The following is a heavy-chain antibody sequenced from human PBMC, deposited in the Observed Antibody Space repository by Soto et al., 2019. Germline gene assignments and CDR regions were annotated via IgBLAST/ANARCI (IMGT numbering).Heavy chain of an antibody. CDR2: INAGNGNT. CDR3: ARQRWLLDAFDI. V-gene: IGHV1-3*01. D-gene: IGHD3-22*01. Sequence: QVQLVQSGAEVKKPGASVKVSCKASGYTFTSYAMHWVRQAPGQRLEWMGWINAGNGNTKYSQKFQGRVTITRDTSASTADMELSSLRSEDTAVYYCARQRWLLDAFDIWGQGTMVTVSS. CDR1: GYTFTSYA. J-gene: IGHJ3*02.